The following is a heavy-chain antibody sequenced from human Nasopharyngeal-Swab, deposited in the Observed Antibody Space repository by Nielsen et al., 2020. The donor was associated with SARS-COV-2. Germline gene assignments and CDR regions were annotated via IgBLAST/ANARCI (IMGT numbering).Heavy chain of an antibody. D-gene: IGHD4-17*01. Sequence: EALNISCAVYGGSFTTYSWIWSRQPPGKGLEWIGEINHIGSTNYNTYNPSLNSRVTISLATSKNQFSLTLTSVTAADTAIYFCARGRYYGDYDYWGQGALVTVSS. CDR1: GGSFTTYS. V-gene: IGHV4-34*01. CDR3: ARGRYYGDYDY. CDR2: INHIGST. J-gene: IGHJ4*02.